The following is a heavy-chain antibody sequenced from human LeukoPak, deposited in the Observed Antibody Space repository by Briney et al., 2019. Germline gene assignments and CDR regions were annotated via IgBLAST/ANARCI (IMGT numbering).Heavy chain of an antibody. V-gene: IGHV1-18*01. CDR3: PRVAIFGVYMAYYFDY. D-gene: IGHD3-3*01. CDR2: ISAYNGNT. J-gene: IGHJ4*02. CDR1: VYTFTSYD. Sequence: GASVKVSCKASVYTFTSYDISWVRQAPGQGLGWRGWISAYNGNTNSAQKLQGRVTMTTDTSMSTAYMELRSLRSDDTAVYYCPRVAIFGVYMAYYFDYWGQGTLVTVSS.